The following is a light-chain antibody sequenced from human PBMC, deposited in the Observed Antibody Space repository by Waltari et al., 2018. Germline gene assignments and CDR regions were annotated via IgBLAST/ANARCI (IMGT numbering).Light chain of an antibody. Sequence: YRHRPCQAHQPMLDYFTESPPAVPDRFSGSKSGKRASVTISWLQAEDEADFYCCSYAGGYTFVLFGGGTKLTVL. CDR3: CSYAGGYTFVL. J-gene: IGLJ2*01. CDR2: YFT. V-gene: IGLV2-11*01.